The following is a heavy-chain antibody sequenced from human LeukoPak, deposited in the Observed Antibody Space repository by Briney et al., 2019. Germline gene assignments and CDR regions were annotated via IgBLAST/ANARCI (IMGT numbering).Heavy chain of an antibody. D-gene: IGHD6-6*01. CDR3: ARDSFEYEADDAFDI. Sequence: GGSLRLSCAASGFTFSSYGMHWVRQAPGKGLEWVAFIRYGGSNKYYADSVKGRFTISRDNSKNTLYLQMNSLRAEDTAVYYCARDSFEYEADDAFDIWGQGTMVAVSS. CDR1: GFTFSSYG. J-gene: IGHJ3*02. CDR2: IRYGGSNK. V-gene: IGHV3-30*02.